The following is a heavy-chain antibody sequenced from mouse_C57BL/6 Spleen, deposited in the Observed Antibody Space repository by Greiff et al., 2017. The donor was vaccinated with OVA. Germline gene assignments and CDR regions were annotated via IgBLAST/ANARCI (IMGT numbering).Heavy chain of an antibody. CDR2: IRLKSDNYAT. Sequence: EVKLMESGGGLVQPGGSMKLSCVASGFTFSNYWMNWVRQSPEKGLEWVAQIRLKSDNYATHYAESVKGRFTISRDDSKSSVYLQMNNLRAEDTGIYYCTVSGYGFAYWGQGTLVTVSA. D-gene: IGHD3-2*02. J-gene: IGHJ3*01. CDR3: TVSGYGFAY. CDR1: GFTFSNYW. V-gene: IGHV6-3*01.